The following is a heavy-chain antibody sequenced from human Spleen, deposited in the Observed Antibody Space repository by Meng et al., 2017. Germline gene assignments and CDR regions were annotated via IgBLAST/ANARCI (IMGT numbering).Heavy chain of an antibody. CDR3: ARGGVRDYYYAMDV. J-gene: IGHJ6*02. CDR2: IWYDGSNK. D-gene: IGHD3-10*01. V-gene: IGHV3-33*01. Sequence: GESLKISCAASGFTFSSYGMHWVRQAPGKGLEWVAVIWYDGSNKYYADSVKGRFTISRDNSKNTLYVQMNSLRAEDTAVYYCARGGVRDYYYAMDVWGQGTTVTVSS. CDR1: GFTFSSYG.